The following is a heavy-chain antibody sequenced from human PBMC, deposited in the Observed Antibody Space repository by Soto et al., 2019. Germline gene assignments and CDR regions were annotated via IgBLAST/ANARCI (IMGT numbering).Heavy chain of an antibody. CDR3: ARGHPQAELLYGRNYYYCMDV. D-gene: IGHD3-10*01. J-gene: IGHJ6*02. Sequence: ASVKVSCKASGYTFTGYYMHWVRQAPGQGLEWMGWINPNSGGTNYAQKFQGWVTMTRDTSISTAYMELSRLRSDDTAVYYFARGHPQAELLYGRNYYYCMDVWGQGTTVTVSS. CDR2: INPNSGGT. V-gene: IGHV1-2*04. CDR1: GYTFTGYY.